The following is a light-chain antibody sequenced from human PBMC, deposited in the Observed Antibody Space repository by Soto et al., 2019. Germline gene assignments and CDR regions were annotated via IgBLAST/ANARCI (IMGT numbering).Light chain of an antibody. CDR3: TSYTSSSPLV. V-gene: IGLV2-14*01. Sequence: QSALTQPASVSGSPGQSITISCTGTSSDVGGYNYVSWYQHHPGKAPKLMIYEVVNRPSGVSNRFSGCKSGITASLTISGLQAEDEADYYCTSYTSSSPLVFGTGTKLTVL. CDR1: SSDVGGYNY. CDR2: EVV. J-gene: IGLJ1*01.